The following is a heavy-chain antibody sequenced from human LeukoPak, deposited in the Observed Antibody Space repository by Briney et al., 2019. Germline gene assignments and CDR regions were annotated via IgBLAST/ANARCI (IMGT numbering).Heavy chain of an antibody. V-gene: IGHV3-30-3*01. J-gene: IGHJ4*02. CDR3: ARDLSQDSSIEYYFDY. Sequence: PGGSLRLSCAASGFTFSSYAMHWVRQAPGKGLEWVAVISYDGSNKYYADSVKGRFTISRDNSKNTLYLQMNSPRAEDTAVYYCARDLSQDSSIEYYFDYWGQGTLVTVSS. D-gene: IGHD6-13*01. CDR2: ISYDGSNK. CDR1: GFTFSSYA.